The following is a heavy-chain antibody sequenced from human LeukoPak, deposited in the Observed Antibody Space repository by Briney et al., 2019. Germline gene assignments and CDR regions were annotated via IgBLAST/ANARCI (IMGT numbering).Heavy chain of an antibody. CDR3: ASTVTTPGAFDI. Sequence: ASVKVSCKASGYTFTSYGISWVRQAPGQGLEWMGWISAYNGNTNYAQKLQGRVTMTTDTSTSTAYMELRSLRSDDTAVYHCASTVTTPGAFDIWGQGTMVTVSS. V-gene: IGHV1-18*01. J-gene: IGHJ3*02. CDR2: ISAYNGNT. CDR1: GYTFTSYG. D-gene: IGHD4-17*01.